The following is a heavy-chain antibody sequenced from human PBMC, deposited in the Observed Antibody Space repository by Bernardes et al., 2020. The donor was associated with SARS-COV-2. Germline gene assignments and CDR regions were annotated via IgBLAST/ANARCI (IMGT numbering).Heavy chain of an antibody. CDR3: AGGGLESVGYYYGMDV. CDR1: GGSFSGYY. D-gene: IGHD3-3*01. V-gene: IGHV4-34*01. J-gene: IGHJ6*02. CDR2: INHSGST. Sequence: SETLSLTCAVYGGSFSGYYWSWIRQPPGKGLEWIGEINHSGSTNYNPSLKSRVTISVDTSKNQFSLKLSSVTAADTAVYYCAGGGLESVGYYYGMDVWAKGPRSPSP.